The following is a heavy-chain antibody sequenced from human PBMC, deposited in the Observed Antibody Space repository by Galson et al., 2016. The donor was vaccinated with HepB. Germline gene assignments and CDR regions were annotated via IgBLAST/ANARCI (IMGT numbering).Heavy chain of an antibody. Sequence: LRLSCAASGFTFSSYGMHWVRQAPGKGLEWVALVSYDGTNKFHAGSVKGRFIVSRDNSKKTLYLQMNSLRPEDTAVYYCACIAVAEDGFDIWGQGTMVTVSS. CDR2: VSYDGTNK. D-gene: IGHD6-19*01. J-gene: IGHJ3*02. V-gene: IGHV3-30*03. CDR3: ACIAVAEDGFDI. CDR1: GFTFSSYG.